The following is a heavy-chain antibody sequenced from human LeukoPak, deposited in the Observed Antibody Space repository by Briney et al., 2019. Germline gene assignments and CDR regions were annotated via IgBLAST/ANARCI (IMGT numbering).Heavy chain of an antibody. CDR3: ARDTSGYYGRYEH. V-gene: IGHV4-59*01. D-gene: IGHD3-3*01. CDR2: ISYTGTT. Sequence: SETLSLTCDVSGASIRNKFWSWLRHPPGKALEWIGYISYTGTTNYNPSLQSRVTISVDTSKNQLSLKLTSMTAADTAVYYCARDTSGYYGRYEHWGQGTLVTVSS. CDR1: GASIRNKF. J-gene: IGHJ4*02.